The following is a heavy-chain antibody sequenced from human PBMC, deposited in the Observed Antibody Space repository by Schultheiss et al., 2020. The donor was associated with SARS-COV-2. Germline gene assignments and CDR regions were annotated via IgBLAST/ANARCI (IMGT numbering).Heavy chain of an antibody. CDR2: IYPGDSDT. CDR1: GYSFTSYW. V-gene: IGHV5-51*01. J-gene: IGHJ4*02. Sequence: GESLKISCKGSGYSFTSYWIGWVRQMPGKGLEWMWIIYPGDSDTRYSPSFQGQVTISADKSISTAYLQWSSLKASDTAMYYCARAHRQYYYGSGSYLTPFDYWGQGTLVTVSS. D-gene: IGHD3-10*01. CDR3: ARAHRQYYYGSGSYLTPFDY.